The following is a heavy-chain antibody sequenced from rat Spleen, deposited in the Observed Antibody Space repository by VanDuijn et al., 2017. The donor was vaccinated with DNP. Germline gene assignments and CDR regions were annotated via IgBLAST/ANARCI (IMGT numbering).Heavy chain of an antibody. J-gene: IGHJ2*01. D-gene: IGHD1-10*01. V-gene: IGHV5-19*01. CDR2: ISPSGGST. CDR3: TTDNNYFDY. Sequence: EVQLVESGGGLVQPGRSLKLSCAASGFTFSNYGMHWIRQAPTKGLEWVASISPSGGSTYYRDSVKGRFTISRDNAKSTLYLQMDSLRSEDTATYYGTTDNNYFDYWGQGVMVTVSS. CDR1: GFTFSNYG.